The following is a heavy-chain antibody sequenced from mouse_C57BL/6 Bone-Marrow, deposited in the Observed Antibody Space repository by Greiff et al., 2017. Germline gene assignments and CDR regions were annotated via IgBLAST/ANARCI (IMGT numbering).Heavy chain of an antibody. J-gene: IGHJ3*01. V-gene: IGHV5-12*01. CDR1: GFTFSDYY. CDR3: ARGSSGYPWFAY. Sequence: EVHLVESGGGLVQPGGSLKLSCAASGFTFSDYYMYWVRQTPEKRLEWVAYISNGGGSTYYPDTVKGRFTISRDNAKNTLYLQMSRLKSEDTAMYYCARGSSGYPWFAYWGQGTLVTVSA. CDR2: ISNGGGST. D-gene: IGHD3-2*02.